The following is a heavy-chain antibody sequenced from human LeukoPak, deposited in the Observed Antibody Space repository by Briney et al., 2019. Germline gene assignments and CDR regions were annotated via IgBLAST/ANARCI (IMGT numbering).Heavy chain of an antibody. D-gene: IGHD2-15*01. CDR1: GFTFSSYI. CDR2: ITSSSSYI. V-gene: IGHV3-21*01. CDR3: ARDRCSGGSCYFDY. Sequence: GGSLRLSCAASGFTFSSYIMNWVRQAPGKGLEWVSSITSSSSYIYYADSVKDRFTISRDNAKNSLYLQMNSLRAEDTAVYYCARDRCSGGSCYFDYWGQGTLVTVSS. J-gene: IGHJ4*02.